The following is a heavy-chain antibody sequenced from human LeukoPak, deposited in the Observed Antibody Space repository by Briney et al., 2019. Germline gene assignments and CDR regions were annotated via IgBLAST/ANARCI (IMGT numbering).Heavy chain of an antibody. Sequence: PSETLSLTCTVSGGSISSYYWSWIRQPPGKGLEWIGYIYYSGSTNYNPSLKSRVTISVDTSKNQFSLKLSSVTAADTAVYYCAREGSGSGDAFDIWGQGTMVTVSS. CDR2: IYYSGST. V-gene: IGHV4-59*12. J-gene: IGHJ3*02. D-gene: IGHD3-10*01. CDR1: GGSISSYY. CDR3: AREGSGSGDAFDI.